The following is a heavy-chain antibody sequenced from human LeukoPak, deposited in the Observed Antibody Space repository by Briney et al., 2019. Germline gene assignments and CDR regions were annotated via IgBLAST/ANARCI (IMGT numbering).Heavy chain of an antibody. V-gene: IGHV3-43*02. CDR3: AKDPSFDWLLSNWFDP. D-gene: IGHD3-9*01. J-gene: IGHJ5*02. CDR2: ISGDGGST. CDR1: GFTFDDCA. Sequence: GGSLRLSCAASGFTFDDCAMHSFRQAPGKGLEWVSLISGDGGSTYYADSVKGRFTISRDNSKNSLYLQMNSLRTEDTALYYCAKDPSFDWLLSNWFDPWGQGTLVTVSS.